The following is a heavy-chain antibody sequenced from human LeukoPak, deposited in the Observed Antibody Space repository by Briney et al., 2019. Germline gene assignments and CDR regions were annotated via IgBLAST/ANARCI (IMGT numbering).Heavy chain of an antibody. CDR1: GGSFSGYY. CDR2: INHSGST. D-gene: IGHD6-13*01. V-gene: IGHV4-34*01. J-gene: IGHJ5*02. Sequence: SETLSLTCAVYGGSFSGYYWSWIRQPPGKGLEWIGEINHSGSTNYNPSLKSRVTISVDTSKNQFSLKLSSVTAADTAVYYCARGSSWYFRWFDPWGQGTLVTVSS. CDR3: ARGSSWYFRWFDP.